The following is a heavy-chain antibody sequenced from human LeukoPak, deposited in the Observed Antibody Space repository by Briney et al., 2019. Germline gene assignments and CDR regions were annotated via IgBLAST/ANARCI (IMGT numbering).Heavy chain of an antibody. J-gene: IGHJ4*02. Sequence: SETLSLTCTVSGGSISSINYYWGWIRQPPGKGLDWIGSTYYSGSTDYNPSLKSRVTISVDTSKNQFSLKLTSVTAADTAVYYCARHSSPTLDYFDYWGQGILVTVSS. CDR1: GGSISSINYY. CDR3: ARHSSPTLDYFDY. V-gene: IGHV4-39*01. CDR2: TYYSGST.